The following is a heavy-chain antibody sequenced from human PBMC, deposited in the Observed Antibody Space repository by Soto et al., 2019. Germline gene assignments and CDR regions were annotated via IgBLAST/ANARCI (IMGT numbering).Heavy chain of an antibody. J-gene: IGHJ4*02. Sequence: GGSLRLSCAASGFTFSSYAMSWVRQAPGKGLEGVSAISGSGGSTYYANSVKGRFTISRDNSKNTQYLQMNSLRAEDTAVYYCAKETMVRGVISYLGQGTLVTVSS. CDR2: ISGSGGST. V-gene: IGHV3-23*01. CDR1: GFTFSSYA. CDR3: AKETMVRGVISY. D-gene: IGHD3-10*01.